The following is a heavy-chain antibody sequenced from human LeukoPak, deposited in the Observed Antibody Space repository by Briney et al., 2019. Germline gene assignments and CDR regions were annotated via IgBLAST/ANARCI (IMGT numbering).Heavy chain of an antibody. CDR1: GYSISSGYY. CDR2: IYHSGNT. Sequence: SETLSLTCTVSGYSISSGYYWGWIRQPPGKGLEWIGTIYHSGNTYYNPSLKSRVTISVDTSKNQFSLKLSSVTAADTAVYYCAREPYGYCSSTSCYRGAFDIWGQGTMVTVSS. D-gene: IGHD2-2*03. J-gene: IGHJ3*02. V-gene: IGHV4-38-2*02. CDR3: AREPYGYCSSTSCYRGAFDI.